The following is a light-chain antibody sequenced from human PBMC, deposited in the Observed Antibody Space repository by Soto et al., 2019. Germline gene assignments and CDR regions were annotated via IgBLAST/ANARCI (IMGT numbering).Light chain of an antibody. CDR2: DAS. CDR1: QDINIY. Sequence: IQMTQSPSSLFASVGDRVAITCQATQDINIYLNWYQQKPGKAPNLLIYDASNLEIGVPSRFSGSGSGTHFTFTISSLQTEDIGTYYCQQYDSLPITFGRGTRLET. J-gene: IGKJ5*01. V-gene: IGKV1-33*01. CDR3: QQYDSLPIT.